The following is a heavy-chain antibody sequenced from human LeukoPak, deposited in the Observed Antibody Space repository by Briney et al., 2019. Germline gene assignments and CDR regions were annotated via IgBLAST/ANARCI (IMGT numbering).Heavy chain of an antibody. J-gene: IGHJ4*02. CDR1: GGSISRSSYY. D-gene: IGHD5-12*01. Sequence: QLQLQESGPGLVKPSETLSLTCIVSGGSISRSSYYWGWLRQPPGKGLEWIESISDSGSTYYSPSLKSQVTISLDTSKNQFSLKLSSVTAADTAVYYCARHGGAYDYDYWGQGTLVTVSS. CDR3: ARHGGAYDYDY. CDR2: ISDSGST. V-gene: IGHV4-39*01.